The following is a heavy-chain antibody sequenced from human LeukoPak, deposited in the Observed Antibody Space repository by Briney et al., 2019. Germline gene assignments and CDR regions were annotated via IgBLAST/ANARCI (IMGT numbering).Heavy chain of an antibody. Sequence: GGSLRLSCAASGFTFSNYGMHWVRQAPGKGLEWVAFIRYDGSNKHYADSVKGRFTISRDNSRSTVYLQMNSLRAEDTAVYYCAKVGDPYYDTSGNFDYWGQGTLVTVSS. CDR2: IRYDGSNK. J-gene: IGHJ4*02. CDR1: GFTFSNYG. D-gene: IGHD3-22*01. CDR3: AKVGDPYYDTSGNFDY. V-gene: IGHV3-30*02.